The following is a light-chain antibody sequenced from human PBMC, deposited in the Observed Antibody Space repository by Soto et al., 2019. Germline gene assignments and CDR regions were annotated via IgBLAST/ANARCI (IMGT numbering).Light chain of an antibody. CDR2: DIS. Sequence: EIVWTQSPATLSLSPGDRATLSCRASQSFSTYLAWYQQKSGQAPRLLIYDISHRATGIPARFSGSASGTDFTLTISSLEPEDFALYFCQHRANWPWTFGQGTKVEIK. J-gene: IGKJ1*01. CDR3: QHRANWPWT. CDR1: QSFSTY. V-gene: IGKV3-11*01.